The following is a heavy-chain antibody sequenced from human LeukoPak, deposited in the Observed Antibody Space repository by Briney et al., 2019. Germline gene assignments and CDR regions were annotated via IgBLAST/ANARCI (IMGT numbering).Heavy chain of an antibody. J-gene: IGHJ4*02. Sequence: SETLSLTCTVSGGSISSYYWSWIRQPPGKGLEWIGYIYYSGSTNYNPSLKSRVTISVDTSKNQFSLKLGSVTAADTAVYYCARAKGGSGSYYNIDYWGQGTLVTVSS. CDR2: IYYSGST. D-gene: IGHD3-10*01. CDR3: ARAKGGSGSYYNIDY. CDR1: GGSISSYY. V-gene: IGHV4-59*01.